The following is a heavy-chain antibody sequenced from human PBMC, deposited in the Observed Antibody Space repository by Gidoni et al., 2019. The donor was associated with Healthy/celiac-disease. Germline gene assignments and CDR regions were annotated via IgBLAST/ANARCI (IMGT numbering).Heavy chain of an antibody. D-gene: IGHD3-22*01. Sequence: EVQLLESGGGLVQPGGSLRLSWAASGLPFRGHALVGCRQAPGKGGGWVSVISGSGGSTYYADSVKGRFTISRDNSKNTLYLQMNSLRAEDTAVYYCAKGYYYDSSGYYEPLPHDAFDIWGQGTMVTVSS. CDR3: AKGYYYDSSGYYEPLPHDAFDI. V-gene: IGHV3-23*01. CDR2: ISGSGGST. CDR1: GLPFRGHA. J-gene: IGHJ3*02.